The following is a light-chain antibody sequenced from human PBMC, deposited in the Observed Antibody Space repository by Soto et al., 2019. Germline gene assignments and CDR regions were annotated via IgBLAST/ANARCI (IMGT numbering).Light chain of an antibody. V-gene: IGKV3-11*01. CDR1: QSVTS. Sequence: EIVLTQSPATLSLSPGERATLSCRASQSVTSLAWYQQKPGQPPRLLICDVSERATGLPARFSGSGSRADLILNTSRRAPEDLAVSHCCQRNVWIRTFGQGTRLEIK. CDR3: CQRNVWIRT. CDR2: DVS. J-gene: IGKJ5*01.